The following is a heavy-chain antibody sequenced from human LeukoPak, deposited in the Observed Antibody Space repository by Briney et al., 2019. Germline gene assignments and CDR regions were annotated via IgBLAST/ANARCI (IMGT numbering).Heavy chain of an antibody. Sequence: GGSLRLSCAASGFTFSSYAMHWVRQAPGKGLEWVAVISYDGSNKYYADSVKGRFTISRDNSKNTLYLQMNSLRAEDTAVYYCAKAPSPYYYGSGSYLDYWGQGTLVTVSS. V-gene: IGHV3-30*04. CDR2: ISYDGSNK. CDR3: AKAPSPYYYGSGSYLDY. CDR1: GFTFSSYA. J-gene: IGHJ4*02. D-gene: IGHD3-10*01.